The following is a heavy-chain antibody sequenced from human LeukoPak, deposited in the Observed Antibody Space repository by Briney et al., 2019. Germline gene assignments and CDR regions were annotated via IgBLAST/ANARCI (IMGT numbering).Heavy chain of an antibody. CDR2: IYHSGST. J-gene: IGHJ4*02. CDR3: ASLTRESTPRGNWNFWSGYSDY. D-gene: IGHD3-3*01. CDR1: GGSISSGGYS. V-gene: IGHV4-30-2*02. Sequence: SQTLSLTCAVSGGSISSGGYSWRWIRQPPGKGLEWIGYIYHSGSTYYNPSLKSRVTMSVDTSKNQFSLKLSSVTAADTAVYYCASLTRESTPRGNWNFWSGYSDYWGQGTLVTVSP.